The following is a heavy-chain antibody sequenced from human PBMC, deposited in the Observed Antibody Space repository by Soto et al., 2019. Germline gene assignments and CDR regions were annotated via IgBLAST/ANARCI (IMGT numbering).Heavy chain of an antibody. J-gene: IGHJ4*02. Sequence: GGSLRLSCAASGFTFSSYAMSWVRQAPGKGLEWVSAISGSGGSTYYADSVKGRFTISRDNSKNTLYLQMNSLRAEDTAVYYCAKGTVAGTLSRLGLFDYWGREPWSPSPQ. CDR2: ISGSGGST. D-gene: IGHD6-19*01. CDR3: AKGTVAGTLSRLGLFDY. CDR1: GFTFSSYA. V-gene: IGHV3-23*01.